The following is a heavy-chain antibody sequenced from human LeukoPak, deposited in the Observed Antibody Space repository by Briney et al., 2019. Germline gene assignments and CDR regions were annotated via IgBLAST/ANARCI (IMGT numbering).Heavy chain of an antibody. CDR3: ARSRDRSNWYFDL. CDR2: IYYSGST. Sequence: PSETLSLTCTVSGGSIGSYYWSWIRQPPGKGLEWIGYIYYSGSTNYNPSLKSRVTISVDTSKNQFSLKLSSVTAADTAVYYCARSRDRSNWYFDLWGRGTLVTVSS. D-gene: IGHD5-24*01. CDR1: GGSIGSYY. V-gene: IGHV4-59*01. J-gene: IGHJ2*01.